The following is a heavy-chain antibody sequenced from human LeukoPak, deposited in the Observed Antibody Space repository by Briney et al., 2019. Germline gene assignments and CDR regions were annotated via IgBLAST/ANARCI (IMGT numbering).Heavy chain of an antibody. V-gene: IGHV4-61*01. CDR2: IHYTGTT. CDR3: ARGYGWASYNNFNY. CDR1: GGSISSSSYY. J-gene: IGHJ4*02. D-gene: IGHD3-10*01. Sequence: SETLSLTCTVSGGSISSSSYYWSWIRQPPGKGLEWIGDIHYTGTTDYNPSLKSRVTISVDTSKNQFSLKLSYVTAADTAVYYCARGYGWASYNNFNYWGQGILVTVSS.